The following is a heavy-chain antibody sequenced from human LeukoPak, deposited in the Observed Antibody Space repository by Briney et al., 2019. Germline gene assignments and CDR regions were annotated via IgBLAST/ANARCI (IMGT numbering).Heavy chain of an antibody. D-gene: IGHD2-2*01. V-gene: IGHV3-48*03. CDR1: GFTFSSYE. CDR3: ASSMWYCSGTICHERFEY. CDR2: ISSSGSTI. J-gene: IGHJ4*02. Sequence: GGSLRLSCAASGFTFSSYEMNWVRQAPGKGLEWVSYISSSGSTIYYADSVKGRFTISRDNAKNSLYLQMNSLRAEDTAVYYCASSMWYCSGTICHERFEYWGQGTVVTVSS.